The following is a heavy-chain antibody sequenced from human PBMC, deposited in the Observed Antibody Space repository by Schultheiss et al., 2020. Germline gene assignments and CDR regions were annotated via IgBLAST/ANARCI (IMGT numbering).Heavy chain of an antibody. CDR2: SRNKRSGYTT. Sequence: GGSLRLSCAASGFTFSSYGMHWVRQAPGKGLEWIGRSRNKRSGYTTEYAASVKGRFTISRDNSQDSMFLQMNRLTTEDTAMYYCVRINSRFSIDSWGQGTLVTVSS. D-gene: IGHD3-3*01. J-gene: IGHJ4*02. CDR1: GFTFSSYG. V-gene: IGHV3-72*01. CDR3: VRINSRFSIDS.